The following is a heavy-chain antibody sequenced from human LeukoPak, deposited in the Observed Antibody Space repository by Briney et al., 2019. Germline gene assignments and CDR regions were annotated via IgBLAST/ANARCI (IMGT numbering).Heavy chain of an antibody. CDR2: INPNSGGT. CDR1: GYTFTGYY. V-gene: IGHV1-2*02. Sequence: ASVKVSCKASGYTFTGYYMHWVRQAPGQGVEWMGWINPNSGGTNYAQKFQGRVTMTRDTSISTAYMELSRLRSDDTAVYYCAKGDSSSWYRRGYYFDYWGQGTLVTVSS. J-gene: IGHJ4*02. CDR3: AKGDSSSWYRRGYYFDY. D-gene: IGHD6-13*01.